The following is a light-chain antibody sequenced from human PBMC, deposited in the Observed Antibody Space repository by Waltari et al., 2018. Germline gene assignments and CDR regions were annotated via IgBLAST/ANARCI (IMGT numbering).Light chain of an antibody. V-gene: IGKV3-15*01. CDR1: QSIKSY. CDR2: GAS. Sequence: ATLSCRASQSIKSYLAWYQQKPGQAPRLLIYGASTRATGIPARFSGSGSGTDFTLTISSLQSEDFAIYYCQQYNKWPLTFGPGTKVHF. CDR3: QQYNKWPLT. J-gene: IGKJ3*01.